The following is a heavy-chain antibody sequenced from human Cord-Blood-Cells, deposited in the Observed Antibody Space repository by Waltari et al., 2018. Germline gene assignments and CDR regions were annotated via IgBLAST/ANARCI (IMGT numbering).Heavy chain of an antibody. J-gene: IGHJ4*02. Sequence: QVQLQQWGAGLLKPSETLSLACAAYGGSFSGYYWSWIRQPPGKGLEWIGEINHSGSTNYNPSLKSRVTISVDTSKNQFSLKLSSVTAADTAVYYCARWGGYWGQGTLVTVSS. CDR1: GGSFSGYY. V-gene: IGHV4-34*01. CDR2: INHSGST. CDR3: ARWGGY. D-gene: IGHD3-16*01.